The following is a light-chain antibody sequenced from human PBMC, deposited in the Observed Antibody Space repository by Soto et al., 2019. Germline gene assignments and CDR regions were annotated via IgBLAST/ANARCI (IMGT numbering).Light chain of an antibody. J-gene: IGKJ4*01. V-gene: IGKV3D-20*01. CDR3: QQFGTSLT. CDR1: QSVSSIY. CDR2: DVS. Sequence: EIVLTQSPATLSLSPGERATLSCGASQSVSSIYLAWYQQKPGLAPRLLIYDVSNRFTGIPDRFSGSGSGTDFTLTITRLEPEDSAVYYCQQFGTSLTCGGGTKV.